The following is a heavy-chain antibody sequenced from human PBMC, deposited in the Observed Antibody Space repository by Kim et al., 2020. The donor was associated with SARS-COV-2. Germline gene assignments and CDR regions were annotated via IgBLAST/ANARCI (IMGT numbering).Heavy chain of an antibody. D-gene: IGHD2-15*01. CDR3: ARRDIVVVVAATTPFDY. Sequence: LKSRVTISVDTSKNQFSLKLSSVTAADTAVYYCARRDIVVVVAATTPFDYWGQGTLVTVSS. J-gene: IGHJ4*02. V-gene: IGHV4-39*01.